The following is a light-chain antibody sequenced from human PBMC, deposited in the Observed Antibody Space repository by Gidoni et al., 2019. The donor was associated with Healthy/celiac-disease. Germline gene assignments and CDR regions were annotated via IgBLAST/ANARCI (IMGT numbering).Light chain of an antibody. CDR1: QSVSSSY. CDR2: GAS. Sequence: AQGQGTLLLCRGVRATLYCRASQSVSSSYLAWYQQKPGQAPRLLIYGASSWATGSPARFSGSVSVAYFTVTFSCLEPEHFPVYYCQQYGSSPNTFGQGTRLEIK. J-gene: IGKJ5*01. CDR3: QQYGSSPNT. V-gene: IGKV3-20*01.